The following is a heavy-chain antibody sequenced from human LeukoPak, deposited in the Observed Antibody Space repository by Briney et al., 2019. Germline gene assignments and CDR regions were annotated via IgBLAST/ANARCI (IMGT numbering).Heavy chain of an antibody. CDR1: GFTFSDYY. D-gene: IGHD3-3*01. CDR2: ISSSGSTI. CDR3: ARAPLRFLEWLLPAAAFDI. J-gene: IGHJ3*02. V-gene: IGHV3-11*01. Sequence: PGGSLRLSCAASGFTFSDYYMSWIHHAPGKGLEWVSYISSSGSTIYYADSVKGRFTISRDNAKNSLYLQMNSLRAEDTAVYYCARAPLRFLEWLLPAAAFDIWGQGTMVTVSS.